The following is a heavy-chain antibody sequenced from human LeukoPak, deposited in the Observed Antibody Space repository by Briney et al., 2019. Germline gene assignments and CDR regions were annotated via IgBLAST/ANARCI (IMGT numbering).Heavy chain of an antibody. CDR1: GFTFGDYA. Sequence: SGRSLRLSCTASGFTFGDYAMSWVRQAPGKGLEWVGFIRSKAYGGTTEYAASVKGRFTISRDDSKSIAYLQMNSLKTEDTAVYYCTRGIAAIAWFDPWGEGTLVTVSS. CDR2: IRSKAYGGTT. D-gene: IGHD2-2*02. J-gene: IGHJ5*02. V-gene: IGHV3-49*04. CDR3: TRGIAAIAWFDP.